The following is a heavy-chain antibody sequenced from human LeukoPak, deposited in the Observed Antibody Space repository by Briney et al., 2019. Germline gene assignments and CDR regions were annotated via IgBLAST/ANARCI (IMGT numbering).Heavy chain of an antibody. CDR2: IYSGGST. J-gene: IGHJ3*02. CDR3: ASDYGDYVGAFDI. D-gene: IGHD4-17*01. CDR1: GFTVSSNY. Sequence: IQPGGSLRLSCAASGFTVSSNYMSRVRQAPGKGLEWVSVIYSGGSTYYADSVKGRFTISRDNSKNTLYLQMNSLRAEDTAVYYCASDYGDYVGAFDIWGQGTMVTASS. V-gene: IGHV3-53*01.